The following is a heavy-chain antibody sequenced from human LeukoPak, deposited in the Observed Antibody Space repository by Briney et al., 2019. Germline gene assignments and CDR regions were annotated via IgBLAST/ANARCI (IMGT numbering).Heavy chain of an antibody. CDR2: INQHGTDK. Sequence: GGSLRLSCAASGFTFSSYWMSWVREAPGKGLEWVANINQHGTDKYYVDSVRGRFTVSRDNAKNSLYLQMNSLRAEDTAVYYCAANGGPFDFWGQGTLVTVSS. J-gene: IGHJ4*02. CDR3: AANGGPFDF. CDR1: GFTFSSYW. V-gene: IGHV3-7*05. D-gene: IGHD4-23*01.